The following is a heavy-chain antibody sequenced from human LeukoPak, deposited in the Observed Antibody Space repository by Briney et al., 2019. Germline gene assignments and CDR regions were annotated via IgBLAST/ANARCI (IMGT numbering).Heavy chain of an antibody. J-gene: IGHJ6*03. Sequence: PGGSLRLSCAASGFTFSSYWMHWVRQAPGKGLVWVSRINSDGSSTSYADSVKGRFTISRDNAKNTLYLQMNSLRAEDTAVYYCARAPEDRRYYYDMDVWGKGTTVTVSS. V-gene: IGHV3-74*01. CDR1: GFTFSSYW. CDR3: ARAPEDRRYYYDMDV. CDR2: INSDGSST.